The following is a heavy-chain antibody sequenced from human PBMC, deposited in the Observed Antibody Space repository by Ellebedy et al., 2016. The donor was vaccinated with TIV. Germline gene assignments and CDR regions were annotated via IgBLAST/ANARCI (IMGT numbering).Heavy chain of an antibody. J-gene: IGHJ4*02. CDR3: ARDHPRIPLDY. CDR1: GGSISSSSYY. Sequence: SETLSLTXTVSGGSISSSSYYWGWIRQPPGKGLEWIGSIYYSGSTYYNPSLKSRVTISVDTSKNQFSLKLSSVTAADTAVYYCARDHPRIPLDYWGQGTLVTVSS. V-gene: IGHV4-39*02. D-gene: IGHD5-18*01. CDR2: IYYSGST.